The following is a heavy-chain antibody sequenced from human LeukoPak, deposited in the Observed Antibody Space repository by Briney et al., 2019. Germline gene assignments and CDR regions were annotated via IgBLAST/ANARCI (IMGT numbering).Heavy chain of an antibody. V-gene: IGHV3-33*01. CDR3: ARDHSAARFYFDY. CDR1: GFTFSSYG. D-gene: IGHD1-26*01. J-gene: IGHJ4*02. Sequence: GGSLRLSCAASGFTFSSYGMQWVRQAPGKGLEWVAVIWNDGGKKYYADSVKGRFTISRDNSKNTLYLQMNSLRAEDTAVYYCARDHSAARFYFDYWGQGTLVTVSS. CDR2: IWNDGGKK.